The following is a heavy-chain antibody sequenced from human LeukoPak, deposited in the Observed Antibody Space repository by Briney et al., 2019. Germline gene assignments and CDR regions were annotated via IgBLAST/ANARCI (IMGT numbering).Heavy chain of an antibody. CDR1: GYTFTSYA. V-gene: IGHV1-18*01. J-gene: IGHJ4*02. D-gene: IGHD6-19*01. Sequence: ASVKVSCKASGYTFTSYAISWVRQAPGQGLEWMGWINPNSGNTNYAQKLQGRVTMTTDTSTSTAYMELRSLRSDDTAVYYCARGPSVSGWREYCFDYWGQGTLVTVSS. CDR3: ARGPSVSGWREYCFDY. CDR2: INPNSGNT.